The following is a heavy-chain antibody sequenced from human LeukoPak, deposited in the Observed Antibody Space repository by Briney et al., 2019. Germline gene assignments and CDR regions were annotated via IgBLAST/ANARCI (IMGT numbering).Heavy chain of an antibody. D-gene: IGHD3-10*01. CDR1: GYTFTGYY. Sequence: GASVKVSCKASGYTFTGYYMHWVRQAPGQGLEWMGWINPNSGGTNYAQKFQGRVTMTRDTSIRTAYMELSRLRSDDTAVYYCARSPPRKPDDLLFVDWFDPWGHGTMVTVSS. CDR2: INPNSGGT. J-gene: IGHJ5*02. V-gene: IGHV1-2*02. CDR3: ARSPPRKPDDLLFVDWFDP.